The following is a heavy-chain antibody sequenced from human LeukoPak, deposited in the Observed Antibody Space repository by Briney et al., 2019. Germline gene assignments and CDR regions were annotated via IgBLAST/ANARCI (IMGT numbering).Heavy chain of an antibody. D-gene: IGHD6-19*01. J-gene: IGHJ5*02. CDR2: ISSSSSYI. Sequence: GGSLRLSCAASGFTFSSYSMNWVRQAPGKGLEWVSSISSSSSYIYYADSVKGRFTISRDNAKNSLYLQMNSLRAEDTAVYYCARAKWAVAGTNWFDPWGQGTLVTVSS. CDR1: GFTFSSYS. CDR3: ARAKWAVAGTNWFDP. V-gene: IGHV3-21*01.